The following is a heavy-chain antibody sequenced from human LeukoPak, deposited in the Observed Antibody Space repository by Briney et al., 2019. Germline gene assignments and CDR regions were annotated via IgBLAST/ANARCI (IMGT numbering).Heavy chain of an antibody. CDR2: ISSSSSYI. CDR1: GFTFSSYS. J-gene: IGHJ6*04. V-gene: IGHV3-21*01. CDR3: AELGITMIGGV. Sequence: PGGSLRLSCAASGFTFSSYSMNWVRQAPWKGLEWVSSISSSSSYIYYADSVKGRFTISRDNAKNSLYLQMNSLRAEDTAVYYCAELGITMIGGVWGKGTTVTISS. D-gene: IGHD3-10*02.